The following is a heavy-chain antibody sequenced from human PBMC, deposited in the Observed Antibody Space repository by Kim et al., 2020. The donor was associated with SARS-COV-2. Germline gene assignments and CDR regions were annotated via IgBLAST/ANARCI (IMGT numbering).Heavy chain of an antibody. J-gene: IGHJ4*02. CDR2: T. D-gene: IGHD6-19*01. CDR3: ARGSTISGSGY. Sequence: TDYSPSPKGRLTRSVDTSTNQFSLKLSSVTAADTAVYYCARGSTISGSGYWGQGTLVTVSS. V-gene: IGHV4-30-2*05.